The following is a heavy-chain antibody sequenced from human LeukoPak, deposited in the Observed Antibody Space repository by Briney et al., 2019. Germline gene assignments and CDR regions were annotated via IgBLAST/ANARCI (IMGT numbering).Heavy chain of an antibody. D-gene: IGHD4/OR15-4a*01. J-gene: IGHJ5*02. CDR1: GGSISSGDYY. V-gene: IGHV4-30-2*01. CDR2: IHHSGST. CDR3: AREVRHQNWFDP. Sequence: PSQTLSLTCTVSGGSISSGDYYWSWIRQPPGKGLEWIGYIHHSGSTYYNPSLKSRVTISVDRSKNQFSLKLNSVTAADTAVYYCAREVRHQNWFDPWGQGTLVTVSS.